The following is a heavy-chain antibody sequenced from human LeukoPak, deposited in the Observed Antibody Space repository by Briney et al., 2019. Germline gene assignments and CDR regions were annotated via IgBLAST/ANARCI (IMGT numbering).Heavy chain of an antibody. J-gene: IGHJ5*02. CDR1: GGSFSGYY. D-gene: IGHD3-22*01. V-gene: IGHV4-34*01. Sequence: SETLSLTCAVYGGSFSGYYWSWIRQPPGKGLEWIGEINHSGSTNYNPSLKSRVTISVDTSKNQFSLKLSSVTAADTAVYYCASKAYDSSGYYWPWGQGTLVTVSS. CDR2: INHSGST. CDR3: ASKAYDSSGYYWP.